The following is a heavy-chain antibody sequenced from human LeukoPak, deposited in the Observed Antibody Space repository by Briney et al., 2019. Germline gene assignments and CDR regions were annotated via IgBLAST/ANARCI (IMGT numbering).Heavy chain of an antibody. Sequence: ASVKVSCKASGYTFTGYYMHWVRQAPGQGLEWMGWINPNSGGTNYAQKFQGRVTMTEDTSTDTAYMELSSLRSEDTAVYYCARGVGATGEDFDYWGQGTLVTVSS. J-gene: IGHJ4*02. D-gene: IGHD1-26*01. V-gene: IGHV1-2*02. CDR1: GYTFTGYY. CDR3: ARGVGATGEDFDY. CDR2: INPNSGGT.